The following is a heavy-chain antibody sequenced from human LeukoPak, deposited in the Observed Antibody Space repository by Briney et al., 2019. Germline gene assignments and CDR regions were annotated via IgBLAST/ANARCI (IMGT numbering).Heavy chain of an antibody. V-gene: IGHV4-34*01. D-gene: IGHD2-2*01. CDR2: INHSGST. J-gene: IGHJ6*03. CDR3: ARLGLSIVVVPAADCGYYMDV. CDR1: GGSFSGYY. Sequence: SETLSLTCAVYGGSFSGYYWSWIRQPPGKGLEWIGEINHSGSTNYNPSLKSRVTISVDTSKNQFSLKLSSVTAADTAVYYCARLGLSIVVVPAADCGYYMDVWGKGTTVTVSS.